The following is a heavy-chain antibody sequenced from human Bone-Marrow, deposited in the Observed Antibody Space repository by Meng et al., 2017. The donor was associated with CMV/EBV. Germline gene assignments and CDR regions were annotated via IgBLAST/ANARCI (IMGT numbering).Heavy chain of an antibody. J-gene: IGHJ4*02. CDR3: ARVAGWEWPHFDY. CDR2: VSAYNGNT. D-gene: IGHD1-26*01. CDR1: GYTFTSYG. V-gene: IGHV1-18*01. Sequence: ASVKVSCKVSGYTFTSYGISWVRQAPGQGLEWMGWVSAYNGNTNYAQKLQGRVTMTTDKSTSTAYMELRTLRYDDTGVYYCARVAGWEWPHFDYWGQGTLVTVSS.